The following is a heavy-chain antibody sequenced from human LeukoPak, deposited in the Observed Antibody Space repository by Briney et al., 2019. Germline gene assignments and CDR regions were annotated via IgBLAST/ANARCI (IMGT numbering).Heavy chain of an antibody. CDR2: INHSGNT. CDR3: ARHAQYSSSWYFFDH. V-gene: IGHV4-34*01. J-gene: IGHJ4*02. D-gene: IGHD6-13*01. Sequence: PSETLSLTCSVSGESFTGYYWSWIRQPPGKGLEWIGEINHSGNTNYNPSLKSRVTVSVDTSKNQFSLKLTSVTAADTAVYYCARHAQYSSSWYFFDHWGQGTLVTVSS. CDR1: GESFTGYY.